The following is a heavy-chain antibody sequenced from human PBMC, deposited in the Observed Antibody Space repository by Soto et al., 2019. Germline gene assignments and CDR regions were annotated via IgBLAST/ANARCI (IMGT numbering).Heavy chain of an antibody. CDR3: AREGMATHRAECDY. CDR1: GFTFSSYS. D-gene: IGHD5-12*01. CDR2: ISSSSSTI. J-gene: IGHJ4*02. Sequence: EVQLVESGGGLVQPGGSLRLSCAASGFTFSSYSMNWVRQAPGKGLEWVSYISSSSSTIYYADSVKGRFTISRDNAKNSLYLQMNSLRDEDTAVYYCAREGMATHRAECDYWGQGTLVTVSS. V-gene: IGHV3-48*02.